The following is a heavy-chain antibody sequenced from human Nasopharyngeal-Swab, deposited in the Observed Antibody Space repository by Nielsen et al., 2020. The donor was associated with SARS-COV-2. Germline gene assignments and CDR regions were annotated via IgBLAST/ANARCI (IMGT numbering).Heavy chain of an antibody. CDR3: AREVLRFLEWLLPSDAFDI. J-gene: IGHJ3*02. CDR2: ISSSSSTI. V-gene: IGHV3-48*01. CDR1: GLTFCSYS. Sequence: GGPLRLSCAASGLTFCSYSMNWVRQALGKGLERVSYISSSSSTIYYADSVKGRFTISRDNAKNSLYLQMNSLRAEDTAVYYCAREVLRFLEWLLPSDAFDIWGQGTMVTVSS. D-gene: IGHD3-3*01.